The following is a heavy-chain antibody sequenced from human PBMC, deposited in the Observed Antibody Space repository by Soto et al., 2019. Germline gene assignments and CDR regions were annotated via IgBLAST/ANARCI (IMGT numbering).Heavy chain of an antibody. CDR3: ARDPIPVPMYFFDY. V-gene: IGHV3-21*01. J-gene: IGHJ4*02. CDR2: ISSDSSYI. CDR1: GFTFSNYS. Sequence: GGSLRLSCTASGFTFSNYSMNWVRQAPGKGLEWVSSISSDSSYIYYADSVKGRFTISRDNTKNSLSLQMNSLRAEDTAVYFCARDPIPVPMYFFDYWGQGSLVTVSS. D-gene: IGHD6-19*01.